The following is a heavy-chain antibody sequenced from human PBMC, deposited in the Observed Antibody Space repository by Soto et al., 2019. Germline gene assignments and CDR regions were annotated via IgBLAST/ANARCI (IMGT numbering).Heavy chain of an antibody. V-gene: IGHV1-18*01. J-gene: IGHJ6*02. CDR2: INAYNGNT. CDR3: ARDGGWYNHSYATDA. Sequence: ASVKVSCKASDYTFTTYGISWVRQAPGQGLEWMGCINAYNGNTNYAHKLQGRVTMTTDTSTSTAYMELRSLRSDDTAVYYCARDGGWYNHSYATDAWGQGTTVTVS. D-gene: IGHD6-19*01. CDR1: DYTFTTYG.